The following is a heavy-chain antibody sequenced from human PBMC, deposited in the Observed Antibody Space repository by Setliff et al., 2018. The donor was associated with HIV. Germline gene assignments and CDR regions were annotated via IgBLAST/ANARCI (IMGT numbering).Heavy chain of an antibody. J-gene: IGHJ4*02. CDR2: ITSRSADI. CDR1: GFTFSTFS. CDR3: ARVRPLGYCSTGACPPDY. Sequence: GGSLRLSCAASGFTFSTFSMSWVRQAPGKGLEWVSSITSRSADIYYADSVRGRFTISRDNARNSLLLQMNSLRADDTAVYYCARVRPLGYCSTGACPPDYWGQG. D-gene: IGHD2-8*01. V-gene: IGHV3-21*01.